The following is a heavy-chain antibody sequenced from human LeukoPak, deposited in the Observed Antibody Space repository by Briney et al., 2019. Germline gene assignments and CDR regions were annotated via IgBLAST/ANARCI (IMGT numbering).Heavy chain of an antibody. Sequence: SETLSLTCSVSGGSISNYFWTWIRQPPGKGLEWIGYIYSSGSTYYNPSLKSRVTISVDTSKNQFSLKLSSVTAADTAVYYCARLGAMAFFDYWGQGTLVTVSS. D-gene: IGHD1-26*01. CDR1: GGSISNYF. CDR2: IYSSGST. CDR3: ARLGAMAFFDY. J-gene: IGHJ4*02. V-gene: IGHV4-4*08.